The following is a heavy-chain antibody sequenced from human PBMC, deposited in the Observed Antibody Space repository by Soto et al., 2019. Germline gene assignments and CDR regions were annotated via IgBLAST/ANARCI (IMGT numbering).Heavy chain of an antibody. D-gene: IGHD1-7*01. CDR1: GYTFTSYG. Sequence: ASVKVSCKASGYTFTSYGISWVRQAPGQGLEWMGWISAYTGNTTYAQKLQGRVTTTTDPSTSTAYMELRSLRSDDTGVYYCARDRMVRKELLCPDYWGQRTLVTVSS. V-gene: IGHV1-18*01. CDR3: ARDRMVRKELLCPDY. J-gene: IGHJ4*02. CDR2: ISAYTGNT.